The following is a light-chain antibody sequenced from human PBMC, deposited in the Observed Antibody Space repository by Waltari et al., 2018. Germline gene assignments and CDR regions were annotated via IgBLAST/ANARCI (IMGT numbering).Light chain of an antibody. Sequence: DIVMTQSPDSLPVALGERATINCRSSRTVLSTANSKNHLAWYQQKPGQSPKVIIYWASIRAPGVPDRFSGSGSGTEFTLTISSLLAEDVAVYFCQQYYDTPTFGQGTKVEIK. CDR2: WAS. CDR1: RTVLSTANSKNH. CDR3: QQYYDTPT. V-gene: IGKV4-1*01. J-gene: IGKJ1*01.